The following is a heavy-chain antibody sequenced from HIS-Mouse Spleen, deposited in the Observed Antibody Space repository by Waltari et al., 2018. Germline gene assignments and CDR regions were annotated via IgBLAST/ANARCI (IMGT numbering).Heavy chain of an antibody. CDR3: TTGGFITGTTDY. J-gene: IGHJ4*02. D-gene: IGHD1-20*01. V-gene: IGHV3-15*01. CDR2: IKSKTDGGTT. CDR1: GFTFSNAW. Sequence: EVQMVESGGGLVKPGGSFRLSCAASGFTFSNAWMSWVRQAPGKGLEWVGIIKSKTDGGTTDYAAPVKGRFTISRDDSKNTLYLQMNSLKTEDTAVYYCTTGGFITGTTDYWGQGTLVTVSS.